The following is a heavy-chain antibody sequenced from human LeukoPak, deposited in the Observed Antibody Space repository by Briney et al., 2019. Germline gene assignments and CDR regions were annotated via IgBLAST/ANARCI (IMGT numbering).Heavy chain of an antibody. CDR1: GYSLTSSW. J-gene: IGHJ3*02. CDR3: ARLAGGASPPLRDAFDI. D-gene: IGHD3-16*01. Sequence: GESLKISCKGFGYSLTSSWIGWVRQMSGKGLEWMGITHPGDSDTRYSPSFQGQVTISVDESITTAYVQWSSLKASDTAMYYCARLAGGASPPLRDAFDIWGQGTMVTVSS. CDR2: THPGDSDT. V-gene: IGHV5-51*01.